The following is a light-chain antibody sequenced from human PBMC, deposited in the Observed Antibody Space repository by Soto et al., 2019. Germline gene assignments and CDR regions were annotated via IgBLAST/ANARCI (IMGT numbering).Light chain of an antibody. Sequence: QSVLTQPASVSGSPGQSITISCTGTSSDVGGYNYVSWYQQHPGKAPKLMIYDVSNRPSGVSNRFSGSKSGNTASLTISGHQAEDDADYYCSSYTSSSTRVFGGGTKLTVL. CDR3: SSYTSSSTRV. V-gene: IGLV2-14*01. CDR1: SSDVGGYNY. J-gene: IGLJ2*01. CDR2: DVS.